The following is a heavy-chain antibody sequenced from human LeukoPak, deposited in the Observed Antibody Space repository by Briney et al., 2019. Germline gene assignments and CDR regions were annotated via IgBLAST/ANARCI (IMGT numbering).Heavy chain of an antibody. CDR2: INHSGST. CDR3: ARASSGSCRGSAFDY. D-gene: IGHD1-26*01. J-gene: IGHJ4*02. CDR1: GGSFSGYY. V-gene: IGHV4-34*01. Sequence: SETLSLTCAVYGGSFSGYYWSWIRQPPGKGLEWIGEINHSGSTNYNPSLKSRVTISVDTSKNQFSLKLSSVTAADTAVYYCARASSGSCRGSAFDYWGQGTLVTVSS.